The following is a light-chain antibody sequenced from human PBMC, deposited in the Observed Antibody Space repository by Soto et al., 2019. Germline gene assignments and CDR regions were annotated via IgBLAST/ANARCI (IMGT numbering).Light chain of an antibody. V-gene: IGKV3-20*01. CDR3: QQYGSSPLT. Sequence: EIVLTQSPGTLSLSPGERATLSCRASQSVSSSYLAWYRQTPGQAPRLLIFGASSRATGIPDRFSGSGSGTGFTLTISRLEPEDFAVYYCQQYGSSPLTFGGGTKVEIK. CDR2: GAS. CDR1: QSVSSSY. J-gene: IGKJ4*01.